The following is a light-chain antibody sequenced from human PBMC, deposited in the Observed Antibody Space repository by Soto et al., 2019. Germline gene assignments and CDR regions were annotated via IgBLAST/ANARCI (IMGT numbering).Light chain of an antibody. Sequence: QSALTQPPSASGSPGQSVTISCTGTSSDVGPYNYVSWYQQYPGKAPKLMIYEVNKRPSGVPDRFSGSKSGNTASLTVSGLQAEDEADYYCSSFAGSNNLGVFGTGTKVTVL. CDR1: SSDVGPYNY. CDR2: EVN. CDR3: SSFAGSNNLGV. J-gene: IGLJ1*01. V-gene: IGLV2-8*01.